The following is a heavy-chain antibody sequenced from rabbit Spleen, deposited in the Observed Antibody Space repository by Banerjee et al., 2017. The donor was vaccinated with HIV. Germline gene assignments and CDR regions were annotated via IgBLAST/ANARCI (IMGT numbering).Heavy chain of an antibody. CDR3: ARDLAGAIGWNFYL. J-gene: IGHJ4*01. CDR2: INAATGKP. D-gene: IGHD4-1*01. Sequence: QSLVESGGGLVQPGGSLKLSCKASGFSFSDRDVMCWVRQAPGKGLEWIACINAATGKPVYATWAKGRFTISRTSSTTVTLQMTSLTAADTATYFCARDLAGAIGWNFYLWGPGTLVTVS. V-gene: IGHV1S40*01. CDR1: GFSFSDRDV.